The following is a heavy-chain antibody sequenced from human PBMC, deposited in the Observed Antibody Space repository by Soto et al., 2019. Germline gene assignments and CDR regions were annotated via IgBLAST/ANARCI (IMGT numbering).Heavy chain of an antibody. CDR1: GGSFSGYY. V-gene: IGHV4-34*01. CDR3: ARVNEDSSSLDY. Sequence: SETLSLTCAVYGGSFSGYYWSWIRQPPGKGLEWIGEINHSGSTNYNPSLKSRVTISVDTSKNQFSLKLSSVTAADTAVYYCARVNEDSSSLDYWGQGTLVTVSS. J-gene: IGHJ4*02. D-gene: IGHD6-6*01. CDR2: INHSGST.